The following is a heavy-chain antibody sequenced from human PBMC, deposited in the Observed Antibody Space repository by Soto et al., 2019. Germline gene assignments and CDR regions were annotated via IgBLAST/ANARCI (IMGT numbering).Heavy chain of an antibody. V-gene: IGHV4-59*01. CDR1: GGSISSYY. Sequence: QVQLQESGPGLVKPSETLSLTCTVSGGSISSYYYNWIRQSPGKGLEWIGHIYYSGTTNYNPSLQSRVSISVNRSKGQHSLRLSSVTAADTAVYYCARDDAALTPRLFDYWGQGILVTVSS. D-gene: IGHD6-25*01. CDR3: ARDDAALTPRLFDY. J-gene: IGHJ4*02. CDR2: IYYSGTT.